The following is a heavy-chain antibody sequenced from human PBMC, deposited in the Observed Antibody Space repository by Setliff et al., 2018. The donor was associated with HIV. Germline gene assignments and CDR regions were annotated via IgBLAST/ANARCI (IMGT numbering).Heavy chain of an antibody. CDR2: IKQDGSEK. J-gene: IGHJ6*02. Sequence: GGSLRLSCAASGFTFSSNWMSWVRQAPGKGLEWVANIKQDGSEKYYVDSVKGRFTISRDNAKKSLYLQMDSLRAEDTAVYYCARSYYGSTTSYCMDVWGQGTTVTVSS. CDR1: GFTFSSNW. V-gene: IGHV3-7*01. D-gene: IGHD3-10*01. CDR3: ARSYYGSTTSYCMDV.